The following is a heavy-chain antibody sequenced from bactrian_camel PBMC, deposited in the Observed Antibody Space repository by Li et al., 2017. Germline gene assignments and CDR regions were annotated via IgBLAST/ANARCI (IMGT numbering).Heavy chain of an antibody. CDR1: GHTYSSNC. CDR3: AAVRYGGSWYPLCRARSADFGY. CDR2: IYGPGGIT. Sequence: QLVESGGGSVQPGGSLRLSCGASGHTYSSNCMGWFRQAPGKEREGVAQIYGPGGITEYDDSVKGRFTIYLDNAKSSVYLQMNKLKPEDTAMYYCAAVRYGGSWYPLCRARSADFGYWGQGTQVTVS. D-gene: IGHD6*01. V-gene: IGHV3-3*01. J-gene: IGHJ6*01.